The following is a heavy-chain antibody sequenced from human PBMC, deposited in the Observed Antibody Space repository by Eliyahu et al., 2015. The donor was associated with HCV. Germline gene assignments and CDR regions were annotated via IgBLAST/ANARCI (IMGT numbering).Heavy chain of an antibody. CDR2: IHYSGST. V-gene: IGHV4-59*01. D-gene: IGHD6-19*01. J-gene: IGHJ5*02. CDR3: ASGGGGIAVTGTGGWFDP. Sequence: QVQLQESGPGLVKPSETLSLXXXXSGGSIXTYXXSWXXQPPGKGLEWIGYIHYSGSTNYNPSLKSRVTISVDTSKNQLSLNLTSVTAADTAMYYCASGGGGIAVTGTGGWFDPWGQGTLVTVSS. CDR1: GGSIXTYX.